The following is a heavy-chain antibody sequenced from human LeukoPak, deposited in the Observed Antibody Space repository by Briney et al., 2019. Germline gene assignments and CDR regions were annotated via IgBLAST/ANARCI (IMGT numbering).Heavy chain of an antibody. Sequence: SETLSLTCTVSGGSISSYYWSWIRQSPGKGLEWIGYIYFTGITTYNSSLKSRVTISLDTSNNQFSLRLRSVTAADTAVYYCARGILAAAGPSFDYWGQGALITVSS. D-gene: IGHD6-25*01. CDR2: IYFTGIT. CDR3: ARGILAAAGPSFDY. V-gene: IGHV4-59*01. J-gene: IGHJ4*02. CDR1: GGSISSYY.